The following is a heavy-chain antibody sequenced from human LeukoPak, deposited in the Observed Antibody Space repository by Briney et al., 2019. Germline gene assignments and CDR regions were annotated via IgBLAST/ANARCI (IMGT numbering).Heavy chain of an antibody. Sequence: GGSLTLSCAASGFTFSSYAMHWVRQAPAKGLEWVAVISYDGSNKYYADSVKGRFTISRDNSKNTLYLQMNSLRAEDMAVYSCARDSGGFDSWGQGTLVIVSS. V-gene: IGHV3-30-3*01. J-gene: IGHJ4*02. CDR3: ARDSGGFDS. CDR2: ISYDGSNK. D-gene: IGHD3-16*01. CDR1: GFTFSSYA.